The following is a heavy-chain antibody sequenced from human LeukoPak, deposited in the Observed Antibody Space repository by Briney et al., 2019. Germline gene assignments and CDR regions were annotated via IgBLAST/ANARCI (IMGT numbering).Heavy chain of an antibody. CDR2: IRHDGTEM. V-gene: IGHV3-7*01. CDR3: ARAAFNRVGIATYSSYCMDV. CDR1: GFTFSAYW. Sequence: GGSLRLSCAASGFTFSAYWMNWVRQAPGKGLEWVANIRHDGTEMNYVDSVKGRFTVSRDNAKQSLYLQMNSLRDEDTAVYYGARAAFNRVGIATYSSYCMDVWGKGTTDTVSS. J-gene: IGHJ6*03. D-gene: IGHD1-26*01.